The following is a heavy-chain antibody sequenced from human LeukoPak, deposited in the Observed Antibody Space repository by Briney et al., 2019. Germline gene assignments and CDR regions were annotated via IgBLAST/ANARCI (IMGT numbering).Heavy chain of an antibody. CDR3: AWEGNYYDSSGYSLLFDY. D-gene: IGHD3-22*01. J-gene: IGHJ4*02. Sequence: ASVKVFCKASGYTFTSYGISWVRQAPGQGLEWMGWISAYNGNTNYAQKLQGRVTMTTDTSTSTAHMELRSLRSDDTAVYYCAWEGNYYDSSGYSLLFDYWGQGTLVTVST. CDR2: ISAYNGNT. CDR1: GYTFTSYG. V-gene: IGHV1-18*01.